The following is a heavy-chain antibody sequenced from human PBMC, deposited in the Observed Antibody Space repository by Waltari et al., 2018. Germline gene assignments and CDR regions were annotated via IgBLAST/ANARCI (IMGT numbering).Heavy chain of an antibody. J-gene: IGHJ4*02. CDR3: ARHQGIAVAGGY. D-gene: IGHD6-13*01. CDR1: GYSISSGYY. Sequence: QVQLQESGPGLVKPSETLSLTCAVSGYSISSGYYWGWIRHPPGKGLELIGSIYHSGSTYYNPSLKSRVTISVDTSKNQFSLKLSSVTAADTAVYYCARHQGIAVAGGYWGQGTLVTVSS. V-gene: IGHV4-38-2*01. CDR2: IYHSGST.